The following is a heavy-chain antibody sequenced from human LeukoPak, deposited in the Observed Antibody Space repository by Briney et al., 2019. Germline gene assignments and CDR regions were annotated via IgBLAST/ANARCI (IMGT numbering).Heavy chain of an antibody. J-gene: IGHJ4*02. V-gene: IGHV4-61*02. CDR2: IYTSGST. CDR3: ARGYSYGLLVDY. D-gene: IGHD5-18*01. Sequence: PSQTLSLTCTVSGGSISSGSYYWSWIRQPAGKGLEWIGRIYTSGSTNYNPSLKSRVTISVDTSKNQFSLKLSSVTAADTAVYYCARGYSYGLLVDYWGQGTLVTVSS. CDR1: GGSISSGSYY.